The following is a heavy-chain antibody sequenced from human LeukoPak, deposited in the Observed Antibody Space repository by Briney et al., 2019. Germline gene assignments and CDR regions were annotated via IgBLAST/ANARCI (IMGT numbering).Heavy chain of an antibody. CDR1: GFTFSSYG. Sequence: GGSLRLSCAASGFTFSSYGMHWVRQAPGKGLEWVAVISYDGSNKYYADSVKGRFTISRDNSKNTLYLQLNSLRAEDTVVYYCAKLVYGGRGTLATVSA. V-gene: IGHV3-30*18. J-gene: IGHJ4*02. CDR3: AKLVY. CDR2: ISYDGSNK.